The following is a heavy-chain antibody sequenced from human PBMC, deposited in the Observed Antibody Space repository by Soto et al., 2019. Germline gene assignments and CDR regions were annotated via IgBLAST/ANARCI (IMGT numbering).Heavy chain of an antibody. Sequence: GASVKVSCKASGYTFTSYAMHWVRQAPGQRLEWMGWINAGNGNTKYSQKFQGRVTITRDTSASTAYMELSSLRSEDTAVYYCARDRMVRGIGDYWGQGTLVTVSS. V-gene: IGHV1-3*01. J-gene: IGHJ4*02. CDR2: INAGNGNT. CDR3: ARDRMVRGIGDY. D-gene: IGHD3-10*01. CDR1: GYTFTSYA.